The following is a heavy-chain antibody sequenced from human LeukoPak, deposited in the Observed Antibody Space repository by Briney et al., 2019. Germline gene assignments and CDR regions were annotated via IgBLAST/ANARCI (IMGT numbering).Heavy chain of an antibody. CDR2: ISGSGGST. CDR3: AKGLGIAVAGTPFDY. J-gene: IGHJ4*02. V-gene: IGHV3-23*01. Sequence: PGGSLRLSCAASGFTFSDYYMSWIRQAPGKGLEWVSAISGSGGSTYYADSVKGRFTISRDNSKNTLYLQMNSLRAEDTAVYYCAKGLGIAVAGTPFDYWGQGTLVTVSS. D-gene: IGHD6-19*01. CDR1: GFTFSDYY.